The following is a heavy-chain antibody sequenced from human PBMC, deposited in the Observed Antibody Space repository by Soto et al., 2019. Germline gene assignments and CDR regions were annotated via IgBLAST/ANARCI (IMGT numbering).Heavy chain of an antibody. V-gene: IGHV1-3*01. CDR3: ATAIAVAGPFDY. CDR2: INAGNGNT. Sequence: ASVKVSCKASGYTFTSYAMQWVRQAPGQRLEWMGWINAGNGNTKYAQKLQGRVTMTTDTSTSTAYMELRSLRSDDTAVYYCATAIAVAGPFDYWGQGTLVTVPQ. J-gene: IGHJ4*02. D-gene: IGHD6-19*01. CDR1: GYTFTSYA.